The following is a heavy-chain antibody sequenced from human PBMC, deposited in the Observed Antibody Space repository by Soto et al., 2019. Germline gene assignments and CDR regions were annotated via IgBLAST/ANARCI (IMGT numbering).Heavy chain of an antibody. CDR2: NIPSYDRA. CDR1: GDAFKSYA. Sequence: QVLLLQSGGEVKRPGSSVKVSCKASGDAFKSYAISWVRQAPGQGLEYMGGNIPSYDRAKYAQKFQGRLTVTADIYTSTVYMELSGLKSEDTAVYFCARDPTNDYGDDTFDYWGQGTKVIVSS. CDR3: ARDPTNDYGDDTFDY. D-gene: IGHD4-17*01. V-gene: IGHV1-69*06. J-gene: IGHJ4*02.